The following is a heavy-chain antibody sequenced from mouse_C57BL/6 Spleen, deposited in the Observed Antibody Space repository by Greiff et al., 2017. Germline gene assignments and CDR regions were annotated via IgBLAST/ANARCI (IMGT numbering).Heavy chain of an antibody. CDR3: ARGGPLAY. V-gene: IGHV5-4*03. Sequence: DVKLVESGGGLVKPGGSLKLSCAASGFTFSSYAMSWVRQTPEKRLEWVATISDGGSYTYYPDNVKGRFTISRDNAKNNLYLQMSHLKSEDTAMYYCARGGPLAYWGQGTLVTVSA. J-gene: IGHJ3*01. CDR1: GFTFSSYA. CDR2: ISDGGSYT.